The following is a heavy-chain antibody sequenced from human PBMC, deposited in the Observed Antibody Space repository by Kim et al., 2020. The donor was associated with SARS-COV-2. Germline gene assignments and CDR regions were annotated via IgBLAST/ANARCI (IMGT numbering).Heavy chain of an antibody. CDR3: AAGGYCSSTSCLSRFAFD. D-gene: IGHD2-2*01. CDR1: GGSFSGYY. J-gene: IGHJ3*02. Sequence: SETLSLTCAVYGGSFSGYYWSWIRQPPGKGPEWIGEINHSGSTNYNPSLKSRVTISVDTSKNQFSLRLSSVTAADTAVYYCAAGGYCSSTSCLSRFAFD. CDR2: INHSGST. V-gene: IGHV4-34*01.